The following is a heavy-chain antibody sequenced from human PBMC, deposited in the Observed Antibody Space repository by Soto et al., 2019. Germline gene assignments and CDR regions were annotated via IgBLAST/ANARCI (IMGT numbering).Heavy chain of an antibody. J-gene: IGHJ5*02. Sequence: HPVGSLRLSCAASGFTFSSYAMSWVRQAPGKGLEWVSAISGSGGSTYYADSVKGRFTISRDNSKNTLYLQMNSLRAEDTAVYYCAKVWGITGKKRWFEPWGQGPLVTVSS. CDR1: GFTFSSYA. CDR3: AKVWGITGKKRWFEP. D-gene: IGHD1-20*01. CDR2: ISGSGGST. V-gene: IGHV3-23*01.